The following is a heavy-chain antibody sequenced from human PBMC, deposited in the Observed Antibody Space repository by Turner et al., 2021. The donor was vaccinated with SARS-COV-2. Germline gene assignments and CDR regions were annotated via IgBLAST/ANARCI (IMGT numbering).Heavy chain of an antibody. D-gene: IGHD3-10*02. V-gene: IGHV4-39*01. J-gene: IGHJ5*02. CDR1: GGSISNSNYY. CDR2: IYYSGST. Sequence: QLQLQESGPGRVKPSETLSLTCPVSGGSISNSNYYWGWIRQPPGKGPEWIGSIYYSGSTYYNTSLKSRVTISVDTAKNQFSLKLSSVTTADTALYYCSRHASIVRGSPFDPWGQGTLVTVSS. CDR3: SRHASIVRGSPFDP.